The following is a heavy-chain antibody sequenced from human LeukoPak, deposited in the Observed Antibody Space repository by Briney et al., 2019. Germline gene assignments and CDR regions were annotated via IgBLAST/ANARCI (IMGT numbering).Heavy chain of an antibody. D-gene: IGHD6-13*01. J-gene: IGHJ6*02. CDR1: GYTFTSYG. CDR2: ISAYNGNT. Sequence: GASVKVSCKASGYTFTSYGISWVRQAPGQGLEWMGWISAYNGNTNYAQKLQGRVTMTTDTSTSTAYMELRSLRSDDTAVYYCAREATAGPYYYYGMDVWGQGTTVTVSS. CDR3: AREATAGPYYYYGMDV. V-gene: IGHV1-18*01.